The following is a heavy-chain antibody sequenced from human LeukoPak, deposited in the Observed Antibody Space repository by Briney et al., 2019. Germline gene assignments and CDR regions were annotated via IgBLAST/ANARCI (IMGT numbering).Heavy chain of an antibody. Sequence: GGSLRLSCAASGFTFSSYAMSWVRQAPGKGLEWVSATSGSGGSTYYADSVKGRFTISRDNSKNTLYLQMNSLGAEDTALYYCAKRERERISWYFFDYWGQGTLVTVSS. J-gene: IGHJ4*02. CDR2: TSGSGGST. D-gene: IGHD6-13*01. CDR3: AKRERERISWYFFDY. V-gene: IGHV3-23*01. CDR1: GFTFSSYA.